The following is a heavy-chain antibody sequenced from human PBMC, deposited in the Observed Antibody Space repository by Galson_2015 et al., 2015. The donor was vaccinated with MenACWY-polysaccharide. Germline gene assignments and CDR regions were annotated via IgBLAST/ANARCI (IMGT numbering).Heavy chain of an antibody. CDR1: GFTFSSYR. J-gene: IGHJ3*02. Sequence: SLRLSCAASGFTFSSYRMTWVRQAPGKGLEWVSSISGSSSYIDYADSLKGRFTISRDNAKNSLYLQMNTLRAEDTAVYFRARGAGLENQDAFDIWGRGTMVTVSS. V-gene: IGHV3-21*01. CDR2: ISGSSSYI. D-gene: IGHD1-14*01. CDR3: ARGAGLENQDAFDI.